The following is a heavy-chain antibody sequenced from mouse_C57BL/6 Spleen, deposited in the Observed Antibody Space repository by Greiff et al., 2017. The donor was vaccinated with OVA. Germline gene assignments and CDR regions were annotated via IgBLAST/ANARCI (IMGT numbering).Heavy chain of an antibody. CDR1: GFNIKDDY. CDR2: IDPENGDT. V-gene: IGHV14-4*01. D-gene: IGHD2-4*01. CDR3: TTYDYDVYYAMDY. Sequence: VQLKQSGAELVRPGASVKLSCTASGFNIKDDYMHWVKQRPEQGLEWIGWIDPENGDTEYASKFQGKATITADTSSNTAYLQLSSLTSEDTAVYYCTTYDYDVYYAMDYWGQGTSVTVSS. J-gene: IGHJ4*01.